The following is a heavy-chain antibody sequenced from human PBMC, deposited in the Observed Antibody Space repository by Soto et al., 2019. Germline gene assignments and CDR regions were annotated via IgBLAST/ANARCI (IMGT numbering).Heavy chain of an antibody. V-gene: IGHV3-23*01. Sequence: LRLSCAASGFTLNYYAINWVRQAPGKGLEWVSAITSTGDTYYVDSVKGRFTISVDTSKNQFSLKLSSVTAADTAVYYCARHKGYSSSYGVFDYWGQGTLVTVSS. CDR2: ITSTGDT. CDR1: GFTLNYYA. D-gene: IGHD6-13*01. J-gene: IGHJ4*02. CDR3: ARHKGYSSSYGVFDY.